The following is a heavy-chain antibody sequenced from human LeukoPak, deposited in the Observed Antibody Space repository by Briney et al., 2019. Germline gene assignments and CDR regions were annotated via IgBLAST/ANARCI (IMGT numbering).Heavy chain of an antibody. Sequence: GESLKISCKGSGYSFTSYWIGWVRQMPGKVLEWMGIIYPGDSDTRYSPSFQGQVTISADKSISTAYLQWSSLKASDTAMYYCAREVKGYYGSGSYYSNWFDPWGQGTLVTVSS. J-gene: IGHJ5*02. CDR3: AREVKGYYGSGSYYSNWFDP. CDR1: GYSFTSYW. D-gene: IGHD3-10*01. V-gene: IGHV5-51*01. CDR2: IYPGDSDT.